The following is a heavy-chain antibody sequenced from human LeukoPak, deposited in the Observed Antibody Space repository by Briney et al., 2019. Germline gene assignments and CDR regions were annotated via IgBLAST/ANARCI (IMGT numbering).Heavy chain of an antibody. J-gene: IGHJ4*02. Sequence: PGGSLRLSCAASGFTFSSYSMNWVRQAPGKGLEWVSYISSSSSTIYYADSVKGRFTISRDNAKNPLYLQMNSLRAEDTAVYYCARENSGGDYVFDYWGQGTLVTVSS. CDR3: ARENSGGDYVFDY. CDR2: ISSSSSTI. V-gene: IGHV3-48*01. D-gene: IGHD4-17*01. CDR1: GFTFSSYS.